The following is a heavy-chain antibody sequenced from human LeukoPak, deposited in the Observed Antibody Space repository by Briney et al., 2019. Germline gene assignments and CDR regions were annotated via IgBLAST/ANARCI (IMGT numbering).Heavy chain of an antibody. Sequence: PGGSLRLSCAASGFTFSSYSMNWVRQAPGEGLEWVGRIKSKTDGGTTDYAAPVKGRFTISRDDSKNTLYLQMNSLKTEDTAVYYCTTAHDFLDAFDIWGQGTMVTVSS. CDR2: IKSKTDGGTT. V-gene: IGHV3-15*01. D-gene: IGHD3-3*01. CDR1: GFTFSSYS. CDR3: TTAHDFLDAFDI. J-gene: IGHJ3*02.